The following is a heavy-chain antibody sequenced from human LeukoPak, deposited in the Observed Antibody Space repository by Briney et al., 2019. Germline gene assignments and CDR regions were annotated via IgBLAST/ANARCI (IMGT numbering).Heavy chain of an antibody. Sequence: SEALSLTCTVSGGTISSGGYYWSWIRQHPGKGLEWIGYIYYSGSTYYNPSLKSRVTISVDTSKNQFSLKLSSVTAADTAVYYCAREVYDSSGFDRYYFDYWGQGTLVTVSS. CDR3: AREVYDSSGFDRYYFDY. V-gene: IGHV4-31*03. J-gene: IGHJ4*02. D-gene: IGHD3-22*01. CDR1: GGTISSGGYY. CDR2: IYYSGST.